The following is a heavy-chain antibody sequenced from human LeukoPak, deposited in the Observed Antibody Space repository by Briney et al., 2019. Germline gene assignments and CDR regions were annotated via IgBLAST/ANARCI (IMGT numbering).Heavy chain of an antibody. CDR3: TRTLDDGTLDP. J-gene: IGHJ5*02. D-gene: IGHD1-1*01. V-gene: IGHV4-59*01. Sequence: SETLSLTCTVSGASISSNYWSWIRQPPGKGLEWIAYISYSGRTNYNPSLKSRVTISLDTSQNQFSLELSSVTAADTAVYYCTRTLDDGTLDPWGQGTLVTVSS. CDR1: GASISSNY. CDR2: ISYSGRT.